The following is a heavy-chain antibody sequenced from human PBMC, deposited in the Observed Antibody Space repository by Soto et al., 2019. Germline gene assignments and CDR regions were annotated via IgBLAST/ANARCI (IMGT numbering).Heavy chain of an antibody. CDR1: GGSISSGGYY. CDR2: IYYIGST. CDR3: ARLGPRNYYDSSGYYYYFDY. D-gene: IGHD3-22*01. Sequence: QVQLQESGPGLVKPSQTLSLTCTVSGGSISSGGYYWSWIRQHPGKGLEWIGYIYYIGSTYCNPSLKSRVTISVDTSKNQFSLKLSSVTAADTAVYYCARLGPRNYYDSSGYYYYFDYWGQGTLVTVSS. V-gene: IGHV4-31*03. J-gene: IGHJ4*02.